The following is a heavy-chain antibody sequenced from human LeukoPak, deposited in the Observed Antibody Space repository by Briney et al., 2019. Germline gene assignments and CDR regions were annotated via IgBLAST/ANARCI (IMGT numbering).Heavy chain of an antibody. CDR2: INANSGDT. J-gene: IGHJ4*02. CDR1: GYTFTGHY. V-gene: IGHV1-2*02. Sequence: ASVKVSCKASGYTFTGHYLHWVRQAPGQGLEWMGWINANSGDTTYAQKFQGGVTVTRDTSLSTVYMELNRLTSDDTAVYYCTREDYWGQGTLVTVSS. CDR3: TREDY.